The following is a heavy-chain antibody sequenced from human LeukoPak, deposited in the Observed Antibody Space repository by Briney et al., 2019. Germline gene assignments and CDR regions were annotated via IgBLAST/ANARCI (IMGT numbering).Heavy chain of an antibody. V-gene: IGHV3-30*18. CDR2: ISYDGSNK. Sequence: PGGSLRLSCAASGFTFSSYGMHWVRQAPGKGLEWVAVISYDGSNKYYADSVKGRFTISRDNSKNTLYLQMNSLRAEDTAVYYCAKRMTPYYGSGYTLDYWGQGTLVTVSS. CDR1: GFTFSSYG. J-gene: IGHJ4*02. D-gene: IGHD3-10*01. CDR3: AKRMTPYYGSGYTLDY.